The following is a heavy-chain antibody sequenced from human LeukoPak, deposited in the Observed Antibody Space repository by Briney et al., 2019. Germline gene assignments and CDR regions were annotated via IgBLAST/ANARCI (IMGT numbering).Heavy chain of an antibody. CDR3: ARHFSPVVTLYYFDY. Sequence: SETLSLTCTVSGYSISSGYYWGWIRQPPGKGLEWIGSIYHSGSTYYNPSLKSRVTISVDTSKNQFSLKLSSVTAADTAVYYCARHFSPVVTLYYFDYWGQGTLVTVSS. J-gene: IGHJ4*02. CDR1: GYSISSGYY. D-gene: IGHD3-22*01. V-gene: IGHV4-38-2*02. CDR2: IYHSGST.